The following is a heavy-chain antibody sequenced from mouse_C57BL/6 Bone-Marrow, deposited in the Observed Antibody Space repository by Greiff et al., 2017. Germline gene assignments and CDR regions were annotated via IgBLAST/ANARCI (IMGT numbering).Heavy chain of an antibody. CDR2: INPGSGGT. CDR1: GYAFTNYL. CDR3: ARWEITTGFAY. Sequence: QVQLQQSGAELVRPGTSVKVSCKASGYAFTNYLIEWVKQRPGQGLEWIGVINPGSGGTNYNEKFKGKATLTADKSSSTAYMQLSSLTSEDSAVYFCARWEITTGFAYWGQGTLVTVSA. J-gene: IGHJ3*01. D-gene: IGHD1-1*01. V-gene: IGHV1-54*01.